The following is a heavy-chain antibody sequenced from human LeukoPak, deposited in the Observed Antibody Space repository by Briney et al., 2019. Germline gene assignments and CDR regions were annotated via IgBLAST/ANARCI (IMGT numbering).Heavy chain of an antibody. CDR3: ARDFDSSWFDY. D-gene: IGHD6-13*01. J-gene: IGHJ4*02. Sequence: PGGSLRPSCAASGFTFNSYAMHWVRQAPGKGLEWVAVISYDGSNKYYADSVKGRFTISRDNSKNTLYLQMNSLRAEDTAVYYCARDFDSSWFDYWGQGTLVTVSS. CDR1: GFTFNSYA. CDR2: ISYDGSNK. V-gene: IGHV3-30-3*01.